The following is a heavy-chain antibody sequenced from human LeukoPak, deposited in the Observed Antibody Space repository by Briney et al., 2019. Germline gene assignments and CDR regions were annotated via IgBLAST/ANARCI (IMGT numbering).Heavy chain of an antibody. CDR2: INPNSGGT. D-gene: IGHD3-16*02. J-gene: IGHJ4*02. CDR1: GYTFTDYY. Sequence: ASVKVSCKASGYTFTDYYMHWVRQAPGQGLEWMGWINPNSGGTNYAQKFQGRVTMTRDTSISTAYMELSRLRSDDTAVYYCARASYDYVWGSYRFDYWGQGTLVTVSS. V-gene: IGHV1-2*02. CDR3: ARASYDYVWGSYRFDY.